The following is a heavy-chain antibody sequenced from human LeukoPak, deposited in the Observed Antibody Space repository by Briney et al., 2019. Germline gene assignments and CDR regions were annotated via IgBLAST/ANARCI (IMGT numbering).Heavy chain of an antibody. CDR3: ARVAETTVVTPYFDY. Sequence: ASVKVSCKASGYTFTSYDINWVRQAPGQGLEWMGWISAYNGNTNYAQKLQGRVTMTTDTSTSTAYMELRSLRSDDTAVYYCARVAETTVVTPYFDYWGQGTLVTVSS. V-gene: IGHV1-18*01. D-gene: IGHD4-23*01. CDR1: GYTFTSYD. J-gene: IGHJ4*02. CDR2: ISAYNGNT.